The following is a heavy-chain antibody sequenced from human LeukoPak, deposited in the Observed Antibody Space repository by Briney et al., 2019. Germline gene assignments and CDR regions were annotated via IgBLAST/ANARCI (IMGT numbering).Heavy chain of an antibody. Sequence: PSETLSLTCAVYGGSFSGYYWSWIRQPPGKGLEWIGEINHSGSTNYNPSLKSRDTISVDTSKNQFSLKLSSVTAADTAVYYCARGRKQWLVRGAYYFDNWGQGTLVTVSS. J-gene: IGHJ4*02. V-gene: IGHV4-34*01. D-gene: IGHD6-19*01. CDR3: ARGRKQWLVRGAYYFDN. CDR1: GGSFSGYY. CDR2: INHSGST.